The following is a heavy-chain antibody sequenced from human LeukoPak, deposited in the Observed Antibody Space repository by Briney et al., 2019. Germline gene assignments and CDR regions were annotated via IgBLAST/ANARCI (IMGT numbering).Heavy chain of an antibody. V-gene: IGHV1-2*02. Sequence: VASVKVSCKASGYTFTGYYMHWVRQAPGQGLEWMGWINPNSGGTNYAQKFQGRVTMTRDTSISTAYMELSRLRSDDTAVYYCARDGLCSGGSCYETWGQGTLVTVSS. CDR3: ARDGLCSGGSCYET. CDR1: GYTFTGYY. CDR2: INPNSGGT. J-gene: IGHJ4*02. D-gene: IGHD2-15*01.